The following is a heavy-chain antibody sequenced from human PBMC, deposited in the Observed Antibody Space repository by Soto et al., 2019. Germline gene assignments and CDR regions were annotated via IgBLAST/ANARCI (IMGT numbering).Heavy chain of an antibody. D-gene: IGHD2-21*01. CDR3: SSVFLFQAEDGIRDL. Sequence: QHPGKGLEWIGYIYYSGSTYYNPSLKRRVTISVDTSKNQFSLKLSSVTAADTAVYYCSSVFLFQAEDGIRDL. V-gene: IGHV4-31*02. J-gene: IGHJ2*01. CDR2: IYYSGST.